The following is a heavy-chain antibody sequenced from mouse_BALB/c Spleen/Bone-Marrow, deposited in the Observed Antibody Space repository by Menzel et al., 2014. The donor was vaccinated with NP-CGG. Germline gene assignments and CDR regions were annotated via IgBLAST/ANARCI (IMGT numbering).Heavy chain of an antibody. V-gene: IGHV1-69*01. CDR3: AKSDYRFDPLPY. D-gene: IGHD2-14*01. CDR1: GHTFTDYW. J-gene: IGHJ3*01. Sequence: QVQLQQSGAELVMPGASVKMSCKASGHTFTDYWMHWVKQWPGQGLEWIGAIDTSDSYTSYNQKFKGKATLTVDESSSTAYMQLSSLTSEDSAVYYCAKSDYRFDPLPYWGQGTLVTVSA. CDR2: IDTSDSYT.